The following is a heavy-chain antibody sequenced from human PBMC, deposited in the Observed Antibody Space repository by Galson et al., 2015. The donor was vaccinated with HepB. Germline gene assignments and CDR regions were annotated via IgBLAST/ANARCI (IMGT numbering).Heavy chain of an antibody. CDR1: GFTFSSYG. Sequence: SLRLSCAASGFTFSSYGMHWVRQAPGKGLEWVAVIWYDGSNKYYADSVKGRFAISRDNSKNTLYLQMNSLRAEDTAVYYCARDGRVLRFLEWLSHRDYYMDVWGKGTTVTVSS. CDR3: ARDGRVLRFLEWLSHRDYYMDV. CDR2: IWYDGSNK. D-gene: IGHD3-3*01. J-gene: IGHJ6*03. V-gene: IGHV3-33*01.